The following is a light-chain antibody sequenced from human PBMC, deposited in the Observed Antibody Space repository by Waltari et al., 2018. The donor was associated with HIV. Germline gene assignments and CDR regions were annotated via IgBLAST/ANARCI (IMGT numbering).Light chain of an antibody. J-gene: IGLJ2*01. CDR1: SSDIRTYSF. CDR3: SSYTTTNTVV. Sequence: QSALTQPASVSGSPGQSITISCTGTSSDIRTYSFVPWYQKHPDKAPKLLIYDVDNRPSGVSRRFSGSKSGDTASLTISSIQADDEADYYCSSYTTTNTVVFGGGTKFTVL. V-gene: IGLV2-14*03. CDR2: DVD.